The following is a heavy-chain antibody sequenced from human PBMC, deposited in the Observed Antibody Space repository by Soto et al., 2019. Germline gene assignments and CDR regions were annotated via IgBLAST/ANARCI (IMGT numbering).Heavy chain of an antibody. J-gene: IGHJ6*02. Sequence: PGGSLRLSCTASGLTFGDHAMIWVRQAPGKGLEWVGFIRSKAYGGATEYAASVKGRFTFSRDDSKSIAYLQMNSLKTEDTAVYYCTRDYYDTRGYYTMDVWGQGTAVTVSS. V-gene: IGHV3-49*04. D-gene: IGHD3-22*01. CDR1: GLTFGDHA. CDR3: TRDYYDTRGYYTMDV. CDR2: IRSKAYGGAT.